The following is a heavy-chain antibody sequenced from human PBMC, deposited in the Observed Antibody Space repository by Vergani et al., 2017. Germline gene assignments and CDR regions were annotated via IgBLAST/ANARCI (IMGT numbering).Heavy chain of an antibody. CDR2: IKQDGSEK. Sequence: EVQLVESGGGLVQPGGSLRLSCAASGFTFSSYWMSWVRQAPGKGLEWVANIKQDGSEKYYVDSVKGRFTISRDNAKNSLYLQMNSLRAEDTAVYYCASDTFLGVAENWGQGTLVTVSS. J-gene: IGHJ4*02. CDR1: GFTFSSYW. CDR3: ASDTFLGVAEN. D-gene: IGHD3-16*01. V-gene: IGHV3-7*01.